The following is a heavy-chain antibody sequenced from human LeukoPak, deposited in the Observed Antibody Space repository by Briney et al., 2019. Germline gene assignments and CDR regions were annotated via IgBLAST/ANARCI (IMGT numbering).Heavy chain of an antibody. J-gene: IGHJ3*02. V-gene: IGHV3-48*03. CDR2: ISASGQTI. CDR1: GFSFSTYE. CDR3: ARDRDVDYGNDGFDI. Sequence: GSLRLSCAASGFSFSTYEFHWVRHAPGKGLEWVSYISASGQTIYYADSVRGRFTISRDNAKNSLYLQMNSLGAEDTAVYHCARDRDVDYGNDGFDIWGQGTTVTVSS. D-gene: IGHD4/OR15-4a*01.